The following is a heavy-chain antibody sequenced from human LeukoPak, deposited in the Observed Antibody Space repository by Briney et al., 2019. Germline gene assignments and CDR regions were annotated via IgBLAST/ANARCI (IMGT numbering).Heavy chain of an antibody. CDR1: GGSISSYY. J-gene: IGHJ6*02. CDR2: IYYSGST. Sequence: SKTLSLTCTVSGGSISSYYWSWIRQPPGKGLEWIGYIYYSGSTNYNPSLKSRVTISVDTSKNQFSLKLSSVTAADTAVYYCARARLDVYGMDVWGQGTTVTVSS. D-gene: IGHD3-22*01. CDR3: ARARLDVYGMDV. V-gene: IGHV4-59*01.